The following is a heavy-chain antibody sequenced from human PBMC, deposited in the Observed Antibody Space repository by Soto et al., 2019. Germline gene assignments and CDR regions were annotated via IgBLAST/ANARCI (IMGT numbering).Heavy chain of an antibody. Sequence: QVQLVQSGAEVKKPGSSVKVSCKAAGGTFSSYAISWVRQAPGQGLEWMGGIIPIFGTANYAQKFQGRVKITAHESTSTAYMELSSLRSEDTAVYYCASLSDYYGSGSYYLWGQGTLVTVSS. D-gene: IGHD3-10*01. CDR3: ASLSDYYGSGSYYL. V-gene: IGHV1-69*01. CDR2: IIPIFGTA. J-gene: IGHJ4*02. CDR1: GGTFSSYA.